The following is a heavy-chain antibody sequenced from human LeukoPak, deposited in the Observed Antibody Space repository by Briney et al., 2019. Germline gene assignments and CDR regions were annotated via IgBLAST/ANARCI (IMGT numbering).Heavy chain of an antibody. CDR2: ISSSRSYT. CDR1: GFTFSDYY. V-gene: IGHV3-11*03. Sequence: GGSLRLSCAASGFTFSDYYMSWIRQAPGKGLEWVSYISSSRSYTNYADSVKGRFTISRDNAKHSLYLQMNSPRAEDTAVYYCAAIGAMTSDVFDLWGQGTMVTVSS. J-gene: IGHJ3*01. D-gene: IGHD4-11*01. CDR3: AAIGAMTSDVFDL.